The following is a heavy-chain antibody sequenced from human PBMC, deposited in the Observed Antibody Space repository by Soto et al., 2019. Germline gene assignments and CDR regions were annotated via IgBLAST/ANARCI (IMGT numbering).Heavy chain of an antibody. D-gene: IGHD3-3*01. CDR1: GGTFSSYA. CDR2: IIPIFGTA. V-gene: IGHV1-69*13. Sequence: SVKVSCKASGGTFSSYAISWVRQAPGQGLEGMGGIIPIFGTANYAQKFQGRVTITADESTSTAYMELSSLRSEDTAVYFCANSLRFLQWSNQECFDYWGQETLLNVSS. J-gene: IGHJ4*02. CDR3: ANSLRFLQWSNQECFDY.